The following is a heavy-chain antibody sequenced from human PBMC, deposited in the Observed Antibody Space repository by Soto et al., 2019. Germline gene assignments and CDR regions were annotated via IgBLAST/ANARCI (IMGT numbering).Heavy chain of an antibody. Sequence: PRLSCAASGFTFSNYGMHWVRQAPGKGLEWVAVIWYDGNNKYYADSVKGRFAISRDNSNNTLYVQMTSLRAEETAVYYCARGLHSLFDYWGKGTLVTVSS. CDR1: GFTFSNYG. D-gene: IGHD2-21*01. V-gene: IGHV3-33*01. CDR3: ARGLHSLFDY. CDR2: IWYDGNNK. J-gene: IGHJ4*02.